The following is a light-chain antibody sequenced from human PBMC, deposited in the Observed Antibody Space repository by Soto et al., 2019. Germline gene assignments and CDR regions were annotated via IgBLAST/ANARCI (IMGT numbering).Light chain of an antibody. V-gene: IGKV3D-15*01. Sequence: MTQSPSSVSASVGDRVTITCRASQSVSSSLAWYQQKPGQAPRLLIYAASTRATGIPARFSGSGSGTEFTLTISSLQSEDFAIYYCQQYNNWLPITFGQGTRLEIK. CDR3: QQYNNWLPIT. CDR1: QSVSSS. J-gene: IGKJ5*01. CDR2: AAS.